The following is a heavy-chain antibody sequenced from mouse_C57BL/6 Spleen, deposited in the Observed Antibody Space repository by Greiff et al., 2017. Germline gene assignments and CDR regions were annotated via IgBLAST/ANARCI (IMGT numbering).Heavy chain of an antibody. CDR1: GYSFTGYY. D-gene: IGHD2-4*01. V-gene: IGHV1-42*01. Sequence: VQLQQSGPELVKPGASVKISCKASGYSFTGYYLNWVKQSPEKSLEWIGEINPSTGGTTYNQKFKAKATLTVDKSSSTAYMQLQSLTTEDSAVYYCAIYYDYDGFAYWGQGTLVTVSA. J-gene: IGHJ3*01. CDR2: INPSTGGT. CDR3: AIYYDYDGFAY.